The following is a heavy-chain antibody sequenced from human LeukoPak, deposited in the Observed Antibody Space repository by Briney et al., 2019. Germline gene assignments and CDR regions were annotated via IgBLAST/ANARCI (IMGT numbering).Heavy chain of an antibody. CDR3: ARAPKGDCGGDCYPGSEYFQH. V-gene: IGHV1-18*01. J-gene: IGHJ1*01. CDR2: ISAYNGNT. CDR1: GYTFTSYG. D-gene: IGHD2-21*02. Sequence: GASVKVSCKASGYTFTSYGISWVRQAPGQGLEWMGWISAYNGNTNYAQKLQGRVTMTTDTSTSTAYMELRSLRSDDTAVYYCARAPKGDCGGDCYPGSEYFQHWGQGTLVTVSS.